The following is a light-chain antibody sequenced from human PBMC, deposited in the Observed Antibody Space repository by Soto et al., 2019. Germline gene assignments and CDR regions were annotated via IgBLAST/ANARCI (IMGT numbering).Light chain of an antibody. V-gene: IGKV4-1*01. CDR2: WAS. CDR3: LQYYGTLDHS. Sequence: IVMTQSPDSLAVSLGERATINCKSSQSVLSRSNYKNYLAWYQQKPGQPPQLLIYWASTRESGVPDRFRGIGSATCFRRSRDSLQAEDVAVYYRLQYYGTLDHSVGGGTKVDIK. CDR1: QSVLSRSNYKNY. J-gene: IGKJ4*01.